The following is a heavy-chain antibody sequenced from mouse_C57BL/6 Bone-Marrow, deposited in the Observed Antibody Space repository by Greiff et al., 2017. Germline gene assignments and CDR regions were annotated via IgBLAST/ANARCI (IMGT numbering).Heavy chain of an antibody. CDR3: ARVSTMVRYFDV. CDR1: GFTFSSYA. Sequence: VHLVESGGGLVKPGGSLKLSCAASGFTFSSYAMSWVRPTPEKRLEWVATISDGGSYTYYPDNVKGRFTISRDNAKNNLYLQMSHLKSEDTAMYYCARVSTMVRYFDVWGTGTTVTVAS. V-gene: IGHV5-4*01. J-gene: IGHJ1*03. CDR2: ISDGGSYT. D-gene: IGHD2-1*01.